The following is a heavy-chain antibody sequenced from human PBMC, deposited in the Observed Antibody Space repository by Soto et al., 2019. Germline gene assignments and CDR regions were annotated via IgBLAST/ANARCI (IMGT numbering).Heavy chain of an antibody. CDR3: AMVVSIPYYYYAMDV. CDR1: GYTLTSYG. Sequence: QVQLVQSGAEVKKPGASVKVSCKASGYTLTSYGISWVRQAPGEGLQWMGWISAHNGNTNYAQKLQGRVTMTTDTTTNTAYMELQSLRSDDTAVYYCAMVVSIPYYYYAMDVWGQGTTLTVSS. CDR2: ISAHNGNT. J-gene: IGHJ6*02. D-gene: IGHD2-21*01. V-gene: IGHV1-18*01.